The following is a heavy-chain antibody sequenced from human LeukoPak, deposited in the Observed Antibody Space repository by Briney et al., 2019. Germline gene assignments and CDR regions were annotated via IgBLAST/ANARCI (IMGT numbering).Heavy chain of an antibody. V-gene: IGHV3-30*18. CDR2: ISYDGSNK. D-gene: IGHD1-1*01. J-gene: IGHJ4*02. CDR1: GFTFSSYG. CDR3: AKKLWAGTDPSPFDF. Sequence: PGGSLRLSCAASGFTFSSYGVHWVRQAPGKGLEWVAVISYDGSNKYYADSVKGRFTISRDNSKSTMYLQMNSLRAEDTAVYYCAKKLWAGTDPSPFDFWGQGTLVSVSS.